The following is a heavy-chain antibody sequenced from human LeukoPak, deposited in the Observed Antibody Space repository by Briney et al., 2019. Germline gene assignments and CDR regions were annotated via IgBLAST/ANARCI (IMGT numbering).Heavy chain of an antibody. CDR3: AKDQGEYYDILTGPPAFDP. J-gene: IGHJ5*02. CDR2: ISYDGSNK. D-gene: IGHD3-9*01. V-gene: IGHV3-30*18. Sequence: GGSLRLSCAASGFTFSSYGMHWVRQAPGKGLEWVAVISYDGSNKYYAGSLKGRFTISRDNSKHTLYLQKGLRAEGTAVYYCAKDQGEYYDILTGPPAFDPWGQGTLVTVSS. CDR1: GFTFSSYG.